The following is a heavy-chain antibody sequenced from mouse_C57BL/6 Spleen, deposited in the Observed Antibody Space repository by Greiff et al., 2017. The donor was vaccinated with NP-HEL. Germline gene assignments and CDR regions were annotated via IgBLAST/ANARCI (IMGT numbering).Heavy chain of an antibody. V-gene: IGHV1-69*01. J-gene: IGHJ1*03. D-gene: IGHD1-1*01. CDR3: ARGPYYYGPYWYFDV. CDR2: IDPSDSYT. Sequence: QVQLQQPGAELVMPGASVKLSCKASGYTFTSYWMHWVKQRPGQGLEWIGEIDPSDSYTNYNQKFKGKSTLTVDKSSSTAYMQLSSLTSEDSAVYYCARGPYYYGPYWYFDVWGTGTTVTVSS. CDR1: GYTFTSYW.